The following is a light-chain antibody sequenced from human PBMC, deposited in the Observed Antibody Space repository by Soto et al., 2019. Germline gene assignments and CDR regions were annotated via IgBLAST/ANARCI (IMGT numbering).Light chain of an antibody. CDR3: QAYDYSLSASV. J-gene: IGLJ3*02. Sequence: QSVLTQPPSVSGTPGQRVTISCTGNSSNLGAGYDVHWYQQVPGTTPKLLSFGNRNRPSGVPARFSGAKSGTSASLAITGLEVEDEADYYCQAYDYSLSASVFGGGTKLTVL. CDR1: SSNLGAGYD. CDR2: GNR. V-gene: IGLV1-40*01.